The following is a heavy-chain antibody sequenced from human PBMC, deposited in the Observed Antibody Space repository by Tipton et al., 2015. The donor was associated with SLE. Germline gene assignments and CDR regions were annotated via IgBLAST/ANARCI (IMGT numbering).Heavy chain of an antibody. D-gene: IGHD4-17*01. CDR2: IRFDGNSK. V-gene: IGHV3-30*02. CDR3: AKERVPRGDYFDY. CDR1: DFTFSSYG. J-gene: IGHJ4*02. Sequence: SLRLSCAASDFTFSSYGMHWVRQAPAKGLEWVAFIRFDGNSKYYADSVKGRFTISRDNSKNTLYLQMNSLRADDTAVYYCAKERVPRGDYFDYWGQGTLVTVSS.